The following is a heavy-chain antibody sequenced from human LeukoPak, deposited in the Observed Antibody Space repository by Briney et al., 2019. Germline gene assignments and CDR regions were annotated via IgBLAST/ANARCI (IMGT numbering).Heavy chain of an antibody. CDR2: IYYSGST. V-gene: IGHV4-59*12. D-gene: IGHD3-16*02. CDR1: GGSISSYY. CDR3: ARGNDYVWGSYRSYYYYMDV. Sequence: SETLSLTCTVSGGSISSYYWSWIRQPPGKGREWIGYIYYSGSTNYNPSLRSRVTISVDTSKNQFSLKLSSVTAADTAVYYCARGNDYVWGSYRSYYYYMDVWGKGTTVTVSS. J-gene: IGHJ6*03.